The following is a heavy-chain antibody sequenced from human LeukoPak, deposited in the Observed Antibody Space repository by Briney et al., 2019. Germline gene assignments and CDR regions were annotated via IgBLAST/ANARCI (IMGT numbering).Heavy chain of an antibody. CDR1: GFTFSSYS. V-gene: IGHV3-48*04. Sequence: GGSLRLSCAASGFTFSSYSMNWVRQAPGKGLEWVSYISSSSSTIYYADSVKGRFTISRDNAKNSLYLQMNSLRAEDTAVYYCAFVKDLGSWPFDFWGQGTLVTVSS. CDR2: ISSSSSTI. J-gene: IGHJ4*02. D-gene: IGHD6-13*01. CDR3: AFVKDLGSWPFDF.